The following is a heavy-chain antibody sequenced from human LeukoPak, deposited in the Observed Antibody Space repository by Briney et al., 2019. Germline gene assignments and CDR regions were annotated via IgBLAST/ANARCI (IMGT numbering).Heavy chain of an antibody. CDR2: INGRGDTT. Sequence: GGSLRLSCVASGFRFYDYGMTWVRQAPGKGLEWVAGINGRGDTTGYADSVKGRFTISRDNAKSSLYLQMDSLRAEDTALYYCARGNRGSYYGGDSWGQGTLVTVSS. J-gene: IGHJ4*02. CDR1: GFRFYDYG. V-gene: IGHV3-20*04. CDR3: ARGNRGSYYGGDS. D-gene: IGHD1-26*01.